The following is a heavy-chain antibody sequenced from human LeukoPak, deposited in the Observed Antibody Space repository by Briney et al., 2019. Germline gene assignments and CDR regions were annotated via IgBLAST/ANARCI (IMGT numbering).Heavy chain of an antibody. CDR2: ISPPGGTT. D-gene: IGHD3-10*01. V-gene: IGHV3-23*01. J-gene: IGHJ4*02. Sequence: GGSLRLSCAASGFTFSNHAMSWFRQAPGKGLEWVSAISPPGGTTYFADSVKGRFTISRDNSKNTLYLQLNSLRAEDTAVYYCARDSTYYYDSGSSGPHCFDNWGQGTLVTVSS. CDR3: ARDSTYYYDSGSSGPHCFDN. CDR1: GFTFSNHA.